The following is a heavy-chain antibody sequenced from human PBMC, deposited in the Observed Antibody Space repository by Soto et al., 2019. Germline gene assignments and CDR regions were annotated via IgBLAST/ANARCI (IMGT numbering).Heavy chain of an antibody. CDR2: MYNSGST. Sequence: SETLSLTCTVSGGSISSYYWTWIRQPPGKGLEWIGFMYNSGSTHYNPSLKSRVTISLDTSKNQFSLILRSVTAADTAVYYCASMGYHYGSGSYPLDYWGQGTLVTVSS. D-gene: IGHD3-10*01. V-gene: IGHV4-59*08. J-gene: IGHJ4*02. CDR1: GGSISSYY. CDR3: ASMGYHYGSGSYPLDY.